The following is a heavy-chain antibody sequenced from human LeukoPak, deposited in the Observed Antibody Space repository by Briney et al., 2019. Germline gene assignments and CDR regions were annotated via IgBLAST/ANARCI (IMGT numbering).Heavy chain of an antibody. CDR1: GYTFTSYY. CDR3: ARDAAFGGVIVN. CDR2: INPNRGGT. D-gene: IGHD3-16*02. Sequence: ASVKVSCKASGYTFTSYYMHWVRQAPGQGLEWMGWINPNRGGTNYAQKFQGRVIMTRDTSISTAYMELSRLRSDDTAVYYCARDAAFGGVIVNWGQGTLITVSS. J-gene: IGHJ4*02. V-gene: IGHV1-2*02.